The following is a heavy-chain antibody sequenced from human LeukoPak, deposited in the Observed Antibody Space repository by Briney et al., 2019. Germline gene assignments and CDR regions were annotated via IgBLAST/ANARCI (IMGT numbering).Heavy chain of an antibody. D-gene: IGHD1-20*01. CDR2: IRSKANSYAT. Sequence: PGGSLRLSCAASGFTFSGSAMHWVRQASGKGLEWVGRIRSKANSYATAYAASVKGRFTISRDDSKNTAYLQMNSLKTEDTAVYYCTGRMDLTGHDYWGQGTLVTVSS. CDR3: TGRMDLTGHDY. CDR1: GFTFSGSA. J-gene: IGHJ4*02. V-gene: IGHV3-73*01.